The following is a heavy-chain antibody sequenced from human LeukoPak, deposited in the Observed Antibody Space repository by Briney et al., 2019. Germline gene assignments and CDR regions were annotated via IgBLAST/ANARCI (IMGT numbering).Heavy chain of an antibody. CDR2: INHSGST. CDR3: XXXXXALDSGSYYRHFDY. CDR1: GGSFSGYY. Sequence: SETLSLTCAVYGGSFSGYYWSWIRQPPGKGLEWIGEINHSGSTNYNPSLKSRVTISVDTSKNQFSLKLSSVTAADTAVYYCXXXXXALDSGSYYRHFDYWGQGTLVTVSS. J-gene: IGHJ4*02. D-gene: IGHD1-26*01. V-gene: IGHV4-34*01.